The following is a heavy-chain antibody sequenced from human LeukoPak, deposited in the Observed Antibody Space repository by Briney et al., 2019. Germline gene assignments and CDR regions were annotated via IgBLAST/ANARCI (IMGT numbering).Heavy chain of an antibody. CDR3: AREDSGNYYFDF. V-gene: IGHV3-23*01. Sequence: PGGSLRLSCAASGFTFSSHAMSWVRQAPGKGLEWVSAISGSGGFTYYADSVKGRFTISRDNSKNTLFLQMNSLRAEDTAVYYCAREDSGNYYFDFWGQGTLVTVSS. D-gene: IGHD1-26*01. CDR2: ISGSGGFT. CDR1: GFTFSSHA. J-gene: IGHJ4*02.